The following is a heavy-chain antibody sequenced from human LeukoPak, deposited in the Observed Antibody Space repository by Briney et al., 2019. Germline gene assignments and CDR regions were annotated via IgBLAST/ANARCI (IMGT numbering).Heavy chain of an antibody. Sequence: SETLSLTCAVYGGSFSGYYWSWIRQPPGKGLEWIGEINHSGSTNYNPSLKSRVTISVDTSKNQFSLKLSSVTAADTAVYYCATPGGFGYYYGMDVWAKGPRSPSP. J-gene: IGHJ6*02. D-gene: IGHD1-26*01. CDR3: ATPGGFGYYYGMDV. CDR2: INHSGST. V-gene: IGHV4-34*01. CDR1: GGSFSGYY.